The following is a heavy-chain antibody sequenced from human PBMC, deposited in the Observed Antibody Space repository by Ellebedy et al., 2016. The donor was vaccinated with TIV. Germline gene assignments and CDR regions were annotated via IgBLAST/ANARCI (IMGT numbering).Heavy chain of an antibody. Sequence: MPSETLSLTCTVSGGSISSYYWSWIRQPPGKGLEWIGEIKHSGSTNYNPSLKSGVTISVDTSKNQFSLKLSSVTAADTAVYYCARGRVRATDYWGQGTLVTVSS. J-gene: IGHJ4*02. CDR3: ARGRVRATDY. CDR1: GGSISSYY. D-gene: IGHD3-10*01. V-gene: IGHV4-34*01. CDR2: IKHSGST.